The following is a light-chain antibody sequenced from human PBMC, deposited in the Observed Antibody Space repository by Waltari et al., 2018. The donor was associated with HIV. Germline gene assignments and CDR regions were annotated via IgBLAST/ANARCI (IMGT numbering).Light chain of an antibody. CDR2: EDD. CDR1: SGSVASNY. CDR3: QSYDNSNWV. Sequence: ILTQPHSVSESPGKTVIISCTGSSGSVASNYDHWYQLRPGNAPRTVIYEDDKRPSGVPDRFSGSIDGSSNSASLIISGLKPEDEGDYYCQSYDNSNWVFGGGTKLTV. J-gene: IGLJ3*02. V-gene: IGLV6-57*02.